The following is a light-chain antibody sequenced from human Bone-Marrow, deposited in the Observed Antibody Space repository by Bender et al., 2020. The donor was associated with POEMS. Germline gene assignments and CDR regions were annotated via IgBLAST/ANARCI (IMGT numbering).Light chain of an antibody. CDR3: QSADSSGPYARDVV. V-gene: IGLV3-25*03. CDR1: ALPDQY. CDR2: KDS. J-gene: IGLJ2*01. Sequence: SYELTQPPSVSVSPGQTARINCSADALPDQYAYWYQQKPGQAPLLVIHKDSERPSEIPERFSGSSSGTTVTLTISGVQAEDEADYYCQSADSSGPYARDVVFGGGTKLTVL.